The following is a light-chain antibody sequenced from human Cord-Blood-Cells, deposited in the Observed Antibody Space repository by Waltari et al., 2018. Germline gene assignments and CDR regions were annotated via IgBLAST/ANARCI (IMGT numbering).Light chain of an antibody. CDR2: AAS. CDR1: QGISSY. J-gene: IGKJ1*01. CDR3: QQLNSYPRT. V-gene: IGKV1-9*01. Sequence: DIQLTQSPSFLSASVGDRITITCRASQGISSYLAWYQQKPGKAPKLLIYAASTLQSRVPSRFSGSGSGTEFTLTISSLQPEDFATYYCQQLNSYPRTFGQGPKVEIK.